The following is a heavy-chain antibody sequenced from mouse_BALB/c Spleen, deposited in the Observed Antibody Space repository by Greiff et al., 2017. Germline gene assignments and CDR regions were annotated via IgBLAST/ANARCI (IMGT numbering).Heavy chain of an antibody. CDR3: ARRAGTAMDY. V-gene: IGHV14-3*02. D-gene: IGHD3-3*01. CDR1: GFNIKDTY. J-gene: IGHJ4*01. CDR2: IDPANGNT. Sequence: EVKLMESGAELVKPGASVKLSCTASGFNIKDTYMHWVKQRPEQGLEWIGRIDPANGNTKYDPKFQGKATITADTSSNTAYLQLSSLTSEDTAVYYCARRAGTAMDYWGQGTSVTVSS.